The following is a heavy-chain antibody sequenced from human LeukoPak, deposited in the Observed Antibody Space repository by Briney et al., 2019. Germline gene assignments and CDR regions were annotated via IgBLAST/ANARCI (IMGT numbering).Heavy chain of an antibody. J-gene: IGHJ4*02. CDR3: ARGSGQWPYY. CDR2: ISYDGSNK. V-gene: IGHV3-30-3*01. CDR1: GFTFSSYA. Sequence: GRSLRLSCAASGFTFSSYAMHWVRQAPGKGLEWVAVISYDGSNKYYADSVKGRFTISRDNAKNTLYLQMNSLRAEDTAVYYCARGSGQWPYYWGQGTLVTVSS. D-gene: IGHD6-19*01.